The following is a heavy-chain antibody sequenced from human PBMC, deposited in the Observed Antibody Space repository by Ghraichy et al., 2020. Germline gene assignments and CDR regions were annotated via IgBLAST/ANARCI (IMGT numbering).Heavy chain of an antibody. J-gene: IGHJ4*02. CDR2: ISGSGSAI. V-gene: IGHV3-48*03. D-gene: IGHD1-1*01. CDR1: GFTFSSYE. CDR3: ARELAGTAGAPLDY. Sequence: GGSLRLSCAASGFTFSSYEMNWVRQAPGKGLEWVSYISGSGSAIYYADSVKGRFTISRDNAKNSLYLQMNSLRAEDTAVYYCARELAGTAGAPLDYWGQGIRFPVS.